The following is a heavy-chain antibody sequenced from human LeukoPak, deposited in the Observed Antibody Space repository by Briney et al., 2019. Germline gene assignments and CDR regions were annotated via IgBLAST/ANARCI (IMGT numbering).Heavy chain of an antibody. V-gene: IGHV1-18*01. Sequence: GASVKVSCKASGYTFTSYGISWVRQAPGQGLEWMGWISPYNGNTNYAQKLQGRVTMTTDTSTSTAYMELRSLRSDDTAMYYCARAQDFSGYYYVPFVDYWGQGTLVTVSS. CDR3: ARAQDFSGYYYVPFVDY. D-gene: IGHD3-22*01. CDR1: GYTFTSYG. J-gene: IGHJ4*02. CDR2: ISPYNGNT.